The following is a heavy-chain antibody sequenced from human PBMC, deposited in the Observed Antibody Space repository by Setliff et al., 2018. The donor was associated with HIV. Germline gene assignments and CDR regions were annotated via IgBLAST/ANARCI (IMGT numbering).Heavy chain of an antibody. CDR1: GGSISSYY. J-gene: IGHJ4*02. Sequence: PSETLSLTCTVSGGSISSYYWSWIRQPPGKGLEWIGYIYTSGSTNYNPSLKSRVTISVDTSKNQFSLRLSSVTAADTAVYYCARGSYTVRIDYWGQGTRVTVSS. CDR2: IYTSGST. V-gene: IGHV4-4*09. D-gene: IGHD3-10*01. CDR3: ARGSYTVRIDY.